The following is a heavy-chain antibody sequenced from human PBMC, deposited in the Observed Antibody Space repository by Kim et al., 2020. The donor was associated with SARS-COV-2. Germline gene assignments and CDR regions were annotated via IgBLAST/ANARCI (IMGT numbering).Heavy chain of an antibody. J-gene: IGHJ6*02. Sequence: GGSLRLSCAASGFTFSSYGMHWVRQAPGKGLEWVAVIWYDGSNKYYADSVKGRFTISRDNSKNTLYLQMNSLRAEDTAVYYCARDRGSWDYYYYGMDVWGQGTTVTVSS. CDR2: IWYDGSNK. D-gene: IGHD6-13*01. V-gene: IGHV3-33*01. CDR3: ARDRGSWDYYYYGMDV. CDR1: GFTFSSYG.